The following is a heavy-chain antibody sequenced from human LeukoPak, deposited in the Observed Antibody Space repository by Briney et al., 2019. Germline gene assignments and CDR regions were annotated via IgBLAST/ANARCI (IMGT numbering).Heavy chain of an antibody. CDR3: VSPRGFSYGYFDY. CDR1: GGSISSSSAY. J-gene: IGHJ4*02. Sequence: SETLSLTCTVSGGSISSSSAYWGWIRQPPGKGLEWIGSIYYSKNTYYNPSLKSRVTISADASKNQFSLTLGSVSATDTAVYYCVSPRGFSYGYFDYWGQGTLVTVSS. CDR2: IYYSKNT. V-gene: IGHV4-39*01. D-gene: IGHD5-18*01.